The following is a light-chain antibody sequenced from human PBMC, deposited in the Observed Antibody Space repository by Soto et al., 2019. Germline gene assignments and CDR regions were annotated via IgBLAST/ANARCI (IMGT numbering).Light chain of an antibody. V-gene: IGKV3-15*01. CDR1: QSVADN. Sequence: EVVMTQFPATLSVSPGERVTLSCRSSQSVADNLAWFQQKPGQGPRLLTYGASTRATGIPARFSGSGSETDFTLTVSSLRSEDSAVYYCQQYNYWPITFGQGTRLEIK. CDR2: GAS. CDR3: QQYNYWPIT. J-gene: IGKJ5*01.